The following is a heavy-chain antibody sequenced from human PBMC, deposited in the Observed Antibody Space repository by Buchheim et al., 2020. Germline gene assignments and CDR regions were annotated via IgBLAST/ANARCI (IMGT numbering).Heavy chain of an antibody. CDR3: AKILTAVPTALPDF. Sequence: EVRLVESGGDLVQPGGSLRLSCAASRFTFSSYAMTWVRQASGKGLEWVSVVSGSGGRKYYEDSVKGRFTLSKDNTHNILDLQMNSLRAEDTAIYYCAKILTAVPTALPDFWGQGTL. CDR1: RFTFSSYA. V-gene: IGHV3-23*04. J-gene: IGHJ4*02. D-gene: IGHD2-2*01. CDR2: VSGSGGRK.